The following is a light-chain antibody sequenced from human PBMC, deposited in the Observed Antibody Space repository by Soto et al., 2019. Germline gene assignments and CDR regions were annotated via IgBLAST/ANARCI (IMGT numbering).Light chain of an antibody. CDR3: QQYDGSPRS. CDR2: GAS. Sequence: ETGMTQSPGTLSVSPGERATLSCRASQSVGTNLAWYQQKPGQAPRLLIYGASARATGILARFSGSGSGIEFTLTISSLQSEDFAVYYCQQYDGSPRSFVGGTKVEVK. J-gene: IGKJ4*01. CDR1: QSVGTN. V-gene: IGKV3-15*01.